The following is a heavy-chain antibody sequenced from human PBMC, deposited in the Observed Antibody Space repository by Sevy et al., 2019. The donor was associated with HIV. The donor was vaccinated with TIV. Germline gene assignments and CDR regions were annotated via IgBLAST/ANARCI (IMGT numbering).Heavy chain of an antibody. Sequence: SETLSLTCTVSGGSISSGSHYWSWIRQPAGKGLEWVGDIYTTGSTNYNPSLKSRVTISVDTSKNQFSLKLSSVIAADTAVYYCARKNGLYYFDYWGQGTLVTVSS. CDR1: GGSISSGSHY. CDR2: IYTTGST. CDR3: ARKNGLYYFDY. V-gene: IGHV4-61*09. J-gene: IGHJ4*02. D-gene: IGHD2-8*01.